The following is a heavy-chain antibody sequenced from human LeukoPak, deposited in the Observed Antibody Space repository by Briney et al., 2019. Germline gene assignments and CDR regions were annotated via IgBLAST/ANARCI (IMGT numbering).Heavy chain of an antibody. CDR3: ARSSAIRGRGPGVFDY. D-gene: IGHD3-10*01. CDR2: ISAYNGNT. J-gene: IGHJ4*02. Sequence: ASVTVSCTASGYTFTSYGISWVRPAPGQGLEWMGWISAYNGNTNYAQKLQGRVTMTTDTSTSTAYMELRSLRSDDTAVYYCARSSAIRGRGPGVFDYWGQGTLVTVSS. V-gene: IGHV1-18*01. CDR1: GYTFTSYG.